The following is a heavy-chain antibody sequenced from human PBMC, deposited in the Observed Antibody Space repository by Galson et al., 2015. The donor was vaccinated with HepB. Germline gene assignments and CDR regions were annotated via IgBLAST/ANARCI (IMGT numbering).Heavy chain of an antibody. CDR1: GFIFSDYW. Sequence: SLRLSCAASGFIFSDYWMSWVRQAPGKGLEWVANIKEDGSEKYYVDSVKGRFTISRDNAKNSLYLQMNSLRAEDTAVYYCARGSRSQIFGVINYWGQGTLVTVSS. V-gene: IGHV3-7*01. D-gene: IGHD3-3*01. J-gene: IGHJ4*02. CDR3: ARGSRSQIFGVINY. CDR2: IKEDGSEK.